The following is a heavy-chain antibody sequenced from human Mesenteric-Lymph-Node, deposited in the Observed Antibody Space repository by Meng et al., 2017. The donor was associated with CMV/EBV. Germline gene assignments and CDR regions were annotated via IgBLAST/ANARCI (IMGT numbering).Heavy chain of an antibody. J-gene: IGHJ4*02. D-gene: IGHD1-26*01. CDR2: MNPNSGKS. V-gene: IGHV1-8*02. CDR1: GYTFTAYY. Sequence: ASVKVSCKTSGYTFTAYYLHWVRQATGQGLEWMGWMNPNSGKSGYAQKFQDRVIMTTNTSINTPYMELSSLRSEDTAVYYCARSVKWNPLDFWGQGTLVTVSS. CDR3: ARSVKWNPLDF.